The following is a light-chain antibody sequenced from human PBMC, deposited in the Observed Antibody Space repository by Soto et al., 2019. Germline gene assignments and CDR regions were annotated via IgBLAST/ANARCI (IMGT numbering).Light chain of an antibody. Sequence: QSVLTQPASVSGSPGQSITISCTGTSSDAGGYNFVSWYQHHPGKAPKLIIYEVTTRPSGVSNRFSASKSGNTASLTISGLQAEDEADYYCSSYTNTSTLVGFGGGTKLTVL. CDR3: SSYTNTSTLVG. J-gene: IGLJ2*01. CDR1: SSDAGGYNF. V-gene: IGLV2-14*01. CDR2: EVT.